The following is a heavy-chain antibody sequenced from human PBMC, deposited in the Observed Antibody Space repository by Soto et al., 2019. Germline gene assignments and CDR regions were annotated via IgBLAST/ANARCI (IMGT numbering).Heavy chain of an antibody. Sequence: GGSLRLSCAASGFTFSSYAMSWVRKAPGKGLEWVSSISGSGGSTYYADSVKGRFTISRDNSKNTLYLQMNSLRAEDTAVYYCAKDHGITIFGVVTKGYYFDYWGQGTLVTVSS. CDR1: GFTFSSYA. D-gene: IGHD3-3*01. V-gene: IGHV3-23*01. CDR3: AKDHGITIFGVVTKGYYFDY. CDR2: ISGSGGST. J-gene: IGHJ4*02.